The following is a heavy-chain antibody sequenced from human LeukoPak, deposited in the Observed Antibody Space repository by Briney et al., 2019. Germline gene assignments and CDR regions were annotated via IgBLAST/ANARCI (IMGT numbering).Heavy chain of an antibody. CDR1: GFTFSSYG. CDR3: ARQGSGSPGTSYYYYYMAV. CDR2: INHSGST. Sequence: PGGSLRLSCAASGFTFSSYGMSWVRQAPGKGLEWIGEINHSGSTNYKSSLKSRVTISVDTSKNQFSLKLNSLTAADTAVYYCARQGSGSPGTSYYYYYMAVWGKGTTVTISS. J-gene: IGHJ6*03. D-gene: IGHD3-10*01. V-gene: IGHV4-34*01.